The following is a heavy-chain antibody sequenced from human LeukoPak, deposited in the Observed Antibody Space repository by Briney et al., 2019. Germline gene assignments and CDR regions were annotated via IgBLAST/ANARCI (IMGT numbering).Heavy chain of an antibody. CDR1: GLTFGNYA. J-gene: IGHJ4*02. CDR2: ISHSGANT. CDR3: ARVWTATTPDY. D-gene: IGHD4-17*01. Sequence: PGGSLRLSCAASGLTFGNYALSWARQAPGKGLEWVSGISHSGANTYYSDSVKGRFTISRDNSKNTLYLQMNSLRAEDTAMYYCARVWTATTPDYWGQGTLVTVSS. V-gene: IGHV3-23*01.